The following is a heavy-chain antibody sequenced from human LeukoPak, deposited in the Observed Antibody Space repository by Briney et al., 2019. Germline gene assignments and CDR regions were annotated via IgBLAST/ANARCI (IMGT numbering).Heavy chain of an antibody. J-gene: IGHJ4*02. V-gene: IGHV3-49*04. CDR1: GFTFGDYA. CDR2: IRSKIYGGTP. Sequence: GGSLRLSCTASGFTFGDYAMTWVRQAPGKGLEWVGFIRSKIYGGTPEYAASVKGRFTISRDDSKGVASLQMNSLKTEDTAVYYCTRDQTPYYWGQGTLVTVSS. CDR3: TRDQTPYY.